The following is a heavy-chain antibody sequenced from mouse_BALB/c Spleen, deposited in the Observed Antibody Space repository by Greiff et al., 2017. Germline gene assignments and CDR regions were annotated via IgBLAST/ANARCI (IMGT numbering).Heavy chain of an antibody. J-gene: IGHJ3*01. Sequence: QVQLQQSGAELMKPGASVKISCKATGYTFSSYWIEWVKQRPGHGLEWIGEILPGSGSTNYNAKFKDKAPLTADKSSSTAYMQLSSLTSEDSAVYYCAKTARAKAWFAYWGQGTLVTVSA. CDR1: GYTFSSYW. V-gene: IGHV1-9*01. CDR2: ILPGSGST. D-gene: IGHD3-2*01. CDR3: AKTARAKAWFAY.